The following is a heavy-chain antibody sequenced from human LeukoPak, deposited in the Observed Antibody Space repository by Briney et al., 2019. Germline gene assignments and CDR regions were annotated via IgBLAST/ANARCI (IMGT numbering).Heavy chain of an antibody. Sequence: GGSLRLSCAASGFTFSSFATSWVRQAPGKGLEWVSGISASGGSTYYADSVKGRFTISRDNSKNTLYLQMNSLRAEDTAVYYCANVRYFDWYYFDYWGQGALVTVSS. CDR1: GFTFSSFA. J-gene: IGHJ4*02. D-gene: IGHD3-9*01. CDR2: ISASGGST. V-gene: IGHV3-23*01. CDR3: ANVRYFDWYYFDY.